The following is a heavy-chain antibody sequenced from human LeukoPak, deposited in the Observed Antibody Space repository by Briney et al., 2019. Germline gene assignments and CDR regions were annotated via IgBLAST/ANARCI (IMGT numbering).Heavy chain of an antibody. Sequence: GGSLRLSCAVSGFTFSSYAMSWVRQAPGKGLEWVSVISGRGGSTYYADSVKGRFTVSRDNSKNTLYLQMNSLRAEDTALYYCAKALVVPAAGYYFDDWGQGTLVAVSS. J-gene: IGHJ4*02. CDR2: ISGRGGST. CDR1: GFTFSSYA. CDR3: AKALVVPAAGYYFDD. D-gene: IGHD2-2*01. V-gene: IGHV3-23*01.